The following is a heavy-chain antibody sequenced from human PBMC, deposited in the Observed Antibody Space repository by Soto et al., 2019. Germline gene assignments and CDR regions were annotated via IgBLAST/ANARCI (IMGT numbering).Heavy chain of an antibody. D-gene: IGHD3-22*01. CDR3: AREYYYDSSGYYENAFDI. CDR1: GGSISSYY. J-gene: IGHJ3*02. Sequence: PSETLSLTCTVSGGSISSYYWSWIRQPPGKGLEWIGYIYYSGSTNYNPSLKSRVTISVDTSKNQFSLKLSSVTAADTAVYYCAREYYYDSSGYYENAFDIWGQGTMVTVSS. CDR2: IYYSGST. V-gene: IGHV4-59*01.